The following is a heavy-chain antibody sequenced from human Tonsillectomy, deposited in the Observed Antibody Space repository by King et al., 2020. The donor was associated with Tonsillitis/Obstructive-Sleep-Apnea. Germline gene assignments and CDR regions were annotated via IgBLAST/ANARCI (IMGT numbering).Heavy chain of an antibody. J-gene: IGHJ5*02. D-gene: IGHD4-11*01. CDR3: ARGGCNYDWFDP. Sequence: QLVQSGAEVKKPGSSVKVSCKASGGTFSTYAISWVRQAPGQGLEWMGRIVPILGIANYAHNFQGRVTITADKSTSTAYMELSSLRSEDTAVYYCARGGCNYDWFDPWGQGTLVTVSS. CDR1: GGTFSTYA. V-gene: IGHV1-69*04. CDR2: IVPILGIA.